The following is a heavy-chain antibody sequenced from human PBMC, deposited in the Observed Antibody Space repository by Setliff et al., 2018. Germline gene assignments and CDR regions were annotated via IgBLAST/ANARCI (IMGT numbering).Heavy chain of an antibody. V-gene: IGHV3-30*02. CDR3: ATRSSYLDY. J-gene: IGHJ4*02. Sequence: GGSLRLSCAASGFLYSNNAFHWVRQAPGKGLEWVAFIRYDGSNKYYADSVRGRFTISRDNSKNTLYLQMNSLKGEDTAVYYCATRSSYLDYWGQGTLVTVSS. CDR2: IRYDGSNK. CDR1: GFLYSNNA.